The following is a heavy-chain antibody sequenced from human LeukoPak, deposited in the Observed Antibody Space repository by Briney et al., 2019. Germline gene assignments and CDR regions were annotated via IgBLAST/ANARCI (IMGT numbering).Heavy chain of an antibody. CDR2: IKEDGSEK. CDR3: ARDALSSEHWLVRYFDY. J-gene: IGHJ4*02. V-gene: IGHV3-7*01. Sequence: GGSLRLSCAASGFTFSSYWMSWVRQAPGKGLEWVANIKEDGSEKYYVGSVKGRFTISRDNAKNSLSLQMNSLRAEDTAVYYCARDALSSEHWLVRYFDYWGQGTLVTVSS. CDR1: GFTFSSYW. D-gene: IGHD6-19*01.